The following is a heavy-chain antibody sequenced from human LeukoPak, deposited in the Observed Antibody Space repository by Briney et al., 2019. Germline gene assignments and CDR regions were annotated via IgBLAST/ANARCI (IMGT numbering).Heavy chain of an antibody. CDR3: ASRDGYNWVV. CDR1: GFTFSSYS. V-gene: IGHV3-21*01. Sequence: GGSLRLSCAASGFTFSSYSMNWVRQAAGRGLDGVASISSSSSYIYYADSVKGRFTISRDKDKNSLYLQMNSLRAEDTAVYYCASRDGYNWVVWGQGTLVTVSS. D-gene: IGHD5-24*01. CDR2: ISSSSSYI. J-gene: IGHJ4*02.